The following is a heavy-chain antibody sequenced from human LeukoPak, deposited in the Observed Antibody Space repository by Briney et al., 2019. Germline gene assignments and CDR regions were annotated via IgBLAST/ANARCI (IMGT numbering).Heavy chain of an antibody. D-gene: IGHD2-15*01. J-gene: IGHJ4*02. CDR2: INYSGST. CDR1: DESSSVYY. Sequence: PSETLSLTCAVSDESSSVYYWNWIRQPPGGGLEWIGEINYSGSTKYHPSLKSRVTMSVDKSKKQLSLKLSSVTAADTAVYYCAREGRGGHNFDYWGQGTLVIVSS. CDR3: AREGRGGHNFDY. V-gene: IGHV4-34*01.